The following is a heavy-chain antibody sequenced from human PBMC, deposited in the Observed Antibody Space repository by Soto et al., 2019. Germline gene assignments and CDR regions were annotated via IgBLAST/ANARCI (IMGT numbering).Heavy chain of an antibody. Sequence: QVQLQESGPGLVKPSQTLSLTCTVSGGSIRSAGHYWSWIRQHPGKGLEWIGYINHSGTTFYNPSLKSRLTVSVDTSENQFSLRLTAVTAADTSVYFCERWGGCCRGGVCAAPFDPWGQGTMVTVSS. CDR1: GGSIRSAGHY. CDR3: ERWGGCCRGGVCAAPFDP. D-gene: IGHD2-8*01. CDR2: INHSGTT. J-gene: IGHJ5*02. V-gene: IGHV4-31*03.